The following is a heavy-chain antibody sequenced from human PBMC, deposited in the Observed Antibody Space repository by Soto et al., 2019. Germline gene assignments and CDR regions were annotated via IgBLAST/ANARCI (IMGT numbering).Heavy chain of an antibody. CDR1: GFTVSSNY. CDR3: ARGVVVVVATYGMDV. J-gene: IGHJ6*02. V-gene: IGHV3-64*01. Sequence: GGSLILSCAASGFTVSSNYMTWVRQAPGKGLEYVSAISSNGGSTYYANSVKGRFTISRDNSKNTLYLQMGSLRAEDMAVYYCARGVVVVVATYGMDVWGQGTTVTVSS. D-gene: IGHD2-15*01. CDR2: ISSNGGST.